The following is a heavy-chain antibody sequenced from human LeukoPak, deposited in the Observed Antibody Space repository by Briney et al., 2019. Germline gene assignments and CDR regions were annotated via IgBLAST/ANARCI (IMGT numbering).Heavy chain of an antibody. CDR1: GGSISSGGHY. J-gene: IGHJ4*02. CDR3: ARDKGPYSSSDY. Sequence: PSETLSLTCTVSGGSISSGGHYWSWIRQHPGKGLEWIGYISYSGSTYYNPSLKSRVTISVDTSKNQFSLKLSSVTAADTAVYYCARDKGPYSSSDYWGQGTLVTVSS. D-gene: IGHD6-6*01. V-gene: IGHV4-31*03. CDR2: ISYSGST.